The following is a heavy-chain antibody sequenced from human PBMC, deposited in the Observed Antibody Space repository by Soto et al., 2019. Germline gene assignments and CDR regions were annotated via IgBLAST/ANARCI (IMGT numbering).Heavy chain of an antibody. V-gene: IGHV4-39*01. Sequence: SETLSLTCTVSGGSISSSSYYWGWIRQPPGKGLEWIGSIYYSGSTYYNPSLKSRVTISVDTSKNQFSLKLSSVTAADTAVYYCARHLGYDFWSGYRSDSGRGNYYYGMDVWGQGTTVTVSS. CDR2: IYYSGST. CDR3: ARHLGYDFWSGYRSDSGRGNYYYGMDV. D-gene: IGHD3-3*01. CDR1: GGSISSSSYY. J-gene: IGHJ6*02.